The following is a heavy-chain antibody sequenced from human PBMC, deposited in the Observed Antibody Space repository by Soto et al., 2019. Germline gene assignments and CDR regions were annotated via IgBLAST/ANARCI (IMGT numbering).Heavy chain of an antibody. J-gene: IGHJ4*02. Sequence: VKVSCKASGGTFSSYAISWVRQAPGQGLEWMGGIIPIFGTANYAQKFQGRVTITADESTSTAYMELSSLRSEDTAVYYCARTPAAAPSHFDYWGQGTLVTVSS. V-gene: IGHV1-69*13. CDR3: ARTPAAAPSHFDY. CDR1: GGTFSSYA. D-gene: IGHD2-2*01. CDR2: IIPIFGTA.